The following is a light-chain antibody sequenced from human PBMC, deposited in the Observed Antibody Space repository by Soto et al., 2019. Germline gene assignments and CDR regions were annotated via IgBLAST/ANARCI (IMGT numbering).Light chain of an antibody. Sequence: DIQLTQSPSFLSASVGDRVTITCRASQGISSYLAWYQQKPGKAPKLLIYAASILQSGVPSRFSGSGSGTEFTLTISSLQPEDFAIYYCQQLNSYPRTFGQGTKVDIK. CDR1: QGISSY. V-gene: IGKV1-9*01. J-gene: IGKJ1*01. CDR2: AAS. CDR3: QQLNSYPRT.